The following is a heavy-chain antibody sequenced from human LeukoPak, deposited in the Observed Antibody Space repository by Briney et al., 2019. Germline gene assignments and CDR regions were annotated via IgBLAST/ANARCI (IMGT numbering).Heavy chain of an antibody. V-gene: IGHV4-31*03. CDR3: ARHRLSDSSGYYPLYYYYGMDV. Sequence: SETLSFTCTVSGGSISSGGYYWSWIRQHPGKGLEWIGYIYYSGSTYYNPSLKSRVTISVDTSKNQFSLKLSSVTAADTAVYYCARHRLSDSSGYYPLYYYYGMDVWGQGTTVTVSS. D-gene: IGHD3-22*01. CDR2: IYYSGST. CDR1: GGSISSGGYY. J-gene: IGHJ6*02.